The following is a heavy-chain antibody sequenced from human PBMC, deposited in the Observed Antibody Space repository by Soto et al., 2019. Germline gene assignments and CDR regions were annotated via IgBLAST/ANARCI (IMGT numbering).Heavy chain of an antibody. Sequence: QVQLVESGGGVVQPGRSLRLSCAASGFTFSSYAMHWVRQAPGKGLEWVAVISYDGSNKYYADSVKGRFTISRDNSKNTLYLQMNSLRAEDTAVYYCARESSLGGYYYGMDVWGQGTTVTVSS. CDR1: GFTFSSYA. CDR3: ARESSLGGYYYGMDV. V-gene: IGHV3-30-3*01. J-gene: IGHJ6*02. CDR2: ISYDGSNK.